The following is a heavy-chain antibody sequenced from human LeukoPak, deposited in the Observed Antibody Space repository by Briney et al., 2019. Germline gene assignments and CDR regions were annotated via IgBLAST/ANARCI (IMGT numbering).Heavy chain of an antibody. Sequence: GGSLRLSCAASGFTFSSYGMHWVRQAPGKGLEWVAFIRYGGSNKYYADSVKGRFTISRDNSKNTLYLQMNSLRAEDTAVYYCAKDLRYSSNHYYYYYGMDVWGQGTTVTVSS. D-gene: IGHD6-13*01. V-gene: IGHV3-30*02. CDR2: IRYGGSNK. CDR1: GFTFSSYG. J-gene: IGHJ6*02. CDR3: AKDLRYSSNHYYYYYGMDV.